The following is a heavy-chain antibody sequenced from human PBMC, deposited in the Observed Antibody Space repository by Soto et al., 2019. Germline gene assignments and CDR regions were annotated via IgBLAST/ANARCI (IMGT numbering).Heavy chain of an antibody. V-gene: IGHV4-31*03. CDR1: GGSISSGGYY. CDR2: IYYSGST. CDR3: ARDRRGGPKGGH. Sequence: SETLSLTCTVSGGSISSGGYYWSWIRQHPGKGLEWIGYIYYSGSTYYNPSLKSRVTISVDTSKNQFSLKLSSVTAADTAVYYCARDRRGGPKGGHWGQGTLVTVSS. D-gene: IGHD2-15*01. J-gene: IGHJ4*02.